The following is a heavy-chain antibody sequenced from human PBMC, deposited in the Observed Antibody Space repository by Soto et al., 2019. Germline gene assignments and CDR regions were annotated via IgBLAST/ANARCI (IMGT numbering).Heavy chain of an antibody. V-gene: IGHV4-59*08. CDR3: ARLRYQLPSPHFDY. J-gene: IGHJ4*02. Sequence: QVQLQESGPGLVKPSETLSLTCTVSGGSISSYYWSWIRQPPGKGLEWIGYIYYSGSTNYNPSLKSRVTISVDTSKNQFSLKLSSVTAADTAVYYCARLRYQLPSPHFDYWGQGTLVTVSS. CDR2: IYYSGST. CDR1: GGSISSYY. D-gene: IGHD2-2*01.